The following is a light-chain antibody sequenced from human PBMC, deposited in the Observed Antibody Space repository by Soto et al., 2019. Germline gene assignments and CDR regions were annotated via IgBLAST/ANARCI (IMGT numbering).Light chain of an antibody. J-gene: IGKJ1*01. CDR2: KAS. CDR1: QSVLFVSNNKNF. CDR3: QQYNRSPWT. Sequence: VFTHSPDSLSVSLGGRATMHCRSNQSVLFVSNNKNFLAWYQQKPGRAPKLLIYKASTLESEVPSRFSGSGSGTEFTLTISSLQPDDFATYYCQQYNRSPWTFGQGSKVDIK. V-gene: IGKV4-1*01.